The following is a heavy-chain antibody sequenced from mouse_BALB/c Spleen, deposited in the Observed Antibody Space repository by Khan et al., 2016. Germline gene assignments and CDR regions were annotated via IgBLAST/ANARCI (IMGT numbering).Heavy chain of an antibody. J-gene: IGHJ4*01. CDR1: GDSITSGY. D-gene: IGHD2-4*01. CDR2: ISYSGST. CDR3: ATGYDFEWDYYAMDY. V-gene: IGHV3-8*02. Sequence: EVQLQESGPSLVKPSQTLSLTCSVTGDSITSGYWNWIRKFSGNKLEYLGYISYSGSTYYNPSLKNRVSITRDTSKNKFYLQLNSVTTEDPDTYYWATGYDFEWDYYAMDYWGQGTSVTVSS.